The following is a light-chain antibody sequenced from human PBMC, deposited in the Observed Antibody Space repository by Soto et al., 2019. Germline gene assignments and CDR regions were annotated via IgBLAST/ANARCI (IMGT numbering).Light chain of an antibody. J-gene: IGKJ4*01. Sequence: DIQLTQSPSFLSASVGDRVTITCRASQGISSYLAWYQQKPGKAPKLLIYAASTLQSEVPSRFSGSGSGTEFTLTISSLQPEDFATYYWQQLNSYPLTFGGGTKVEIK. CDR3: QQLNSYPLT. V-gene: IGKV1-9*01. CDR1: QGISSY. CDR2: AAS.